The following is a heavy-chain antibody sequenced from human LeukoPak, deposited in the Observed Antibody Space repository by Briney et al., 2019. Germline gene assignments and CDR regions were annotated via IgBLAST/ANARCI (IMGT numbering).Heavy chain of an antibody. CDR2: ISGSGGST. Sequence: GVSLRLSCAASGFTFSSYAMSWVRQAPGKGLEWVSAISGSGGSTYYADSVKGRFTISRDNSKNTLYLQMNSLRAEDTAVYYCAKEAYCYDSSGYSPFDYWGQGTLGTVSS. CDR1: GFTFSSYA. J-gene: IGHJ4*02. D-gene: IGHD3-22*01. V-gene: IGHV3-23*01. CDR3: AKEAYCYDSSGYSPFDY.